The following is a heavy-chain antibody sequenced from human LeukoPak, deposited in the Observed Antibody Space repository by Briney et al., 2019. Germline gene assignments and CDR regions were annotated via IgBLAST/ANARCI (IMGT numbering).Heavy chain of an antibody. V-gene: IGHV1-2*02. J-gene: IGHJ1*01. CDR2: INPNSGGA. CDR1: GYTFTGYY. D-gene: IGHD2-2*01. CDR3: ARGRYCSSTSCPAEYFQH. Sequence: ASVKVSCKTSGYTFTGYYIQWVRQAPGRGLEWMGWINPNSGGANYAQKLQGRVTMTTDTSTSTAYMELRSLRSDDTAVYYCARGRYCSSTSCPAEYFQHWGQGTLVTVSS.